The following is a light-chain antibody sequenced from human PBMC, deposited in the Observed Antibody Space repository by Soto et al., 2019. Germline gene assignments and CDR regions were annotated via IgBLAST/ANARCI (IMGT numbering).Light chain of an antibody. CDR1: QSISSW. CDR2: KAA. J-gene: IGKJ1*01. Sequence: DIQMTQSPSTLSSSVGDRVTITCRASQSISSWLAWYQQKPGKAPKLLIYKAARLGSGVPSRFSGSGSGTEFTLTIRRLQPDDLATYYCQQYNSYPTFGQGTKVEIK. CDR3: QQYNSYPT. V-gene: IGKV1-5*03.